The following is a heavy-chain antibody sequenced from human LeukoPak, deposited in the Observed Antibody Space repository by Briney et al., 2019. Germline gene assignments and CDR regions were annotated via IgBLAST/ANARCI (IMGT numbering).Heavy chain of an antibody. CDR3: ARETYYYDSSGSDY. Sequence: SETLSLTCTVSGGSISSGDYYWSWIRQPPGTGLEWIGYIYYSGSTYYNPSLKSRVTISVDTSKNQFSLKLSSATAADTAVYYCARETYYYDSSGSDYWGQGTLVTVSS. CDR1: GGSISSGDYY. V-gene: IGHV4-30-4*01. D-gene: IGHD3-22*01. J-gene: IGHJ4*02. CDR2: IYYSGST.